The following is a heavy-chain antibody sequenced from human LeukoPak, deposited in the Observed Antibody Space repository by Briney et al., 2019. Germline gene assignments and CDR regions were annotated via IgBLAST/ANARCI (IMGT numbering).Heavy chain of an antibody. CDR2: IYYSGST. CDR3: ARQGGVATTFDY. J-gene: IGHJ4*02. Sequence: SETLSLTCTVSGGSISSGGYYWSWIRQPPGKGLEWIGYIYYSGSTNYNPSLKSRVTISVDTSENQFSLKLNSVTAADTAVYYCARQGGVATTFDYWGQGTLVTVSS. CDR1: GGSISSGGYY. D-gene: IGHD5-12*01. V-gene: IGHV4-61*08.